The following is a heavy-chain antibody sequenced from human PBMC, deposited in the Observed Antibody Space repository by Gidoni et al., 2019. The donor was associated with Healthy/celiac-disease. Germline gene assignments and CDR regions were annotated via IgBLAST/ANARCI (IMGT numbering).Heavy chain of an antibody. CDR1: GFTFSSYY. CDR2: IGNAGDT. D-gene: IGHD1-20*01. Sequence: VQLVEYGGGLVQPGGSLTLSCAPSGFTFSSYYMHWVRQATGKGLELVSAIGNAGDTYYQGSVKGRFTIYRENAKNYLYLQMNSMRAGDTAVYYCARDLRNWNEYYYGMDVWGQGTTVTVSS. J-gene: IGHJ6*02. CDR3: ARDLRNWNEYYYGMDV. V-gene: IGHV3-13*04.